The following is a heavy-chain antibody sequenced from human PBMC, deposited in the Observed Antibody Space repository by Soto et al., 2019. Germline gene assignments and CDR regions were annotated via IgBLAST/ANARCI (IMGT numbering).Heavy chain of an antibody. D-gene: IGHD5-12*01. Sequence: SETLSLTCTVSGGSISSYYWSWIRQPPGKGLEWIGYIYYSGSTNYNPSLKSRVTISVDTSKNQFSLKLSSVTAADTAVYYCARGYSGYDYSYNWNDAGRRFYDYWGQRTLVTVSS. V-gene: IGHV4-59*01. CDR2: IYYSGST. CDR3: ARGYSGYDYSYNWNDAGRRFYDY. J-gene: IGHJ4*02. CDR1: GGSISSYY.